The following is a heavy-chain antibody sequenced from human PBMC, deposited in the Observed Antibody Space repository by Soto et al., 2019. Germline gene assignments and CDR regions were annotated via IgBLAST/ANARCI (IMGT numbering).Heavy chain of an antibody. Sequence: SETLSLTCTVSGGSISSYYWSWIRQPPGKGLEWIGYIYYSGSTNYNPSLKSRVTISVDTSKNQFSLKLSSVTAADTAVYYCARDREPKVATTDYYYYYGMDVWGQGTTVTVSS. CDR3: ARDREPKVATTDYYYYYGMDV. J-gene: IGHJ6*02. CDR1: GGSISSYY. V-gene: IGHV4-59*01. CDR2: IYYSGST. D-gene: IGHD5-12*01.